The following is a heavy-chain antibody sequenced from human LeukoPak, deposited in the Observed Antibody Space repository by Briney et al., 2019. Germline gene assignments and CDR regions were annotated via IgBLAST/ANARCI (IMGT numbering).Heavy chain of an antibody. CDR3: ARVYYSNSYDYWYFDL. J-gene: IGHJ2*01. CDR1: GYSISSGYY. V-gene: IGHV4-38-2*02. Sequence: SETLSLTCTVSGYSISSGYYWGWIRQPPGKGLEWIGSIYHSGSTYYNPSLKSRVTISVDTSKNQFSLRLTSVTAADTAVYYCARVYYSNSYDYWYFDLWGRGTLVTVSS. CDR2: IYHSGST. D-gene: IGHD6-13*01.